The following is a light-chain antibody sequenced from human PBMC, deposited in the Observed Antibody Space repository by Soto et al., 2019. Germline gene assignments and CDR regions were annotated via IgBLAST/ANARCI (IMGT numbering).Light chain of an antibody. J-gene: IGKJ1*01. Sequence: DIQMTQSPSSLSASVGDRVTITCRASQSIGNYLNWYQQKPGKAPNLLIYGASSFQSGVPSRFSGSGSVTDFTRTISSLQAGDFATYYCQQSYNIPLTFGQVKKVVIK. V-gene: IGKV1-39*01. CDR3: QQSYNIPLT. CDR2: GAS. CDR1: QSIGNY.